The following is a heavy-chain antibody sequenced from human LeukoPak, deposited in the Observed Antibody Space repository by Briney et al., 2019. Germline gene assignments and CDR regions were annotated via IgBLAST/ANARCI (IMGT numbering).Heavy chain of an antibody. CDR1: GGSISSYY. D-gene: IGHD3-22*01. CDR3: AREYSSGYFDY. Sequence: SETLSLTCTVSGGSISSYYWSWIRQPPGKGLEWIGYIYYSGSTNYNPSLKSRVTISVDMSKNQFSLKLSSVTAADTAVYYCAREYSSGYFDYWGQGTLVTVSS. V-gene: IGHV4-59*12. J-gene: IGHJ4*02. CDR2: IYYSGST.